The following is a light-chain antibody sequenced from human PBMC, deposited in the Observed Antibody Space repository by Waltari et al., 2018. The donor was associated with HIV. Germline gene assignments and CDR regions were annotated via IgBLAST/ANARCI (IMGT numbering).Light chain of an antibody. J-gene: IGLJ3*02. CDR3: AAWDDSLHGVV. CDR2: YND. CDR1: TSNIGNNA. V-gene: IGLV1-36*01. Sequence: QSVLTQPPSVSEAPRQRVTISCSGSTSNIGNNAVPRYQQLPGKAPKLLIHYNDRRSSGFSDRFSGSKSGTSASLAISGLQSEDEADYYCAAWDDSLHGVVFGGGTKLTVL.